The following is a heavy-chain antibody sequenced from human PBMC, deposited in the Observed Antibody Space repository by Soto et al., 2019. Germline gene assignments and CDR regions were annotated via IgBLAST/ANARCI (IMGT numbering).Heavy chain of an antibody. V-gene: IGHV4-34*01. D-gene: IGHD4-4*01. CDR2: INHIGIT. CDR1: GGSFSGFY. Sequence: QVQVQQWGAGLVKPSETLSLTCAVHGGSFSGFYWSWIRQPPGKGLEYIGEINHIGITNYNPSLKSRVTISLDTSENHLSLKLTSLTAADTAVYYCTRGYAVNWHTPHYWGQGTLVSVSS. CDR3: TRGYAVNWHTPHY. J-gene: IGHJ4*02.